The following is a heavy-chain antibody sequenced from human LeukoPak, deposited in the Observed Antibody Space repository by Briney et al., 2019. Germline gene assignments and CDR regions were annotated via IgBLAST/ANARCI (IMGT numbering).Heavy chain of an antibody. D-gene: IGHD3-22*01. J-gene: IGHJ5*02. CDR3: ARPYYDWSNEFCP. Sequence: GASVKVSCKASGYTFTGYYMHWVRQAPGQGLEWMGRINPNSGGTNYAQKFQGSVTMTRDTSISTAYMEVSRLRSDETAGDYCARPYYDWSNEFCPWGQGTLVTVSS. V-gene: IGHV1-2*06. CDR1: GYTFTGYY. CDR2: INPNSGGT.